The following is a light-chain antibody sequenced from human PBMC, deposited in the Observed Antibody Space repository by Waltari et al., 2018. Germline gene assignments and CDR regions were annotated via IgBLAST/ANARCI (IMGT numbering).Light chain of an antibody. CDR3: QQYNNWPPYT. Sequence: EVVMTQSPATLAVSPGERATLSCRASQSVRSSLAWYQQKPGQAPRLLLYGASTSATGIPDRFSGSGSGTEFTLTISSLQSEDFAIYYCQQYNNWPPYTFGQGTKLEIK. V-gene: IGKV3D-15*01. CDR1: QSVRSS. J-gene: IGKJ2*01. CDR2: GAS.